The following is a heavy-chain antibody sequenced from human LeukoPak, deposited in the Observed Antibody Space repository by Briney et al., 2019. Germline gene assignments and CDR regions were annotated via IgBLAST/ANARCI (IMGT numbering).Heavy chain of an antibody. D-gene: IGHD3-3*01. CDR3: AKLGFSEWFLEF. CDR1: GNTFSGYY. CDR2: INPNTGGT. J-gene: IGHJ4*02. V-gene: IGHV1-2*06. Sequence: ASVTVSCKASGNTFSGYYMDWVRQAPGQGLEWMGRINPNTGGTNYAQKFQGRVTMTRDTSITTVYMELSRLRLDDTAVYYCAKLGFSEWFLEFRGQGALVTVSS.